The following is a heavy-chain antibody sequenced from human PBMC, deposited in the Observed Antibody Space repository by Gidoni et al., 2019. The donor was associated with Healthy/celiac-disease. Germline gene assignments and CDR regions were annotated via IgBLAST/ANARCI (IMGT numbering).Heavy chain of an antibody. J-gene: IGHJ6*02. CDR1: GFTFSGSA. CDR2: IRSKANSYAT. V-gene: IGHV3-73*02. CDR3: TRPEWGAAAGIYYYGMDV. D-gene: IGHD6-13*01. Sequence: EVQLVESGGGLVQPGGSLKLSCAASGFTFSGSAMHWVRQASGKGLEWVGRIRSKANSYATAYAASVKGRFTISRDDSKNTAYLQMNSLKTEDTAVYYCTRPEWGAAAGIYYYGMDVWGQGTTVTVSS.